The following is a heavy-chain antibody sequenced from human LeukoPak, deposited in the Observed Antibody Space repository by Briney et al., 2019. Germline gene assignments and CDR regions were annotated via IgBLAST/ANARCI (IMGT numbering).Heavy chain of an antibody. Sequence: SETLSLTCTVSGGSISSSSYYWGWIRQPPGKGLEWIGSIYYSGSTYYNPSLKSRVTISVDTSKNQFSLKLSSVTAADTAVYYCARHYYDSSGYYYFIPYFDYWGQGTLVTVSS. CDR1: GGSISSSSYY. J-gene: IGHJ4*02. V-gene: IGHV4-39*07. CDR2: IYYSGST. D-gene: IGHD3-22*01. CDR3: ARHYYDSSGYYYFIPYFDY.